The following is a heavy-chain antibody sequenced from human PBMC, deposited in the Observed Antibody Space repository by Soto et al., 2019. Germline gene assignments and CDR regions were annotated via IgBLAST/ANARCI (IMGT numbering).Heavy chain of an antibody. Sequence: GGSLRLSCAASGVTFSSYAMSWVRQAPGKGLEWVSAIGGSGGSTYYADSVKGRFTISRDNSKNTLYLQMNSLRAEDTAVYYFAKDPRDGYNHGYWGQGTLVTVSS. CDR3: AKDPRDGYNHGY. J-gene: IGHJ4*02. CDR2: IGGSGGST. D-gene: IGHD2-21*01. CDR1: GVTFSSYA. V-gene: IGHV3-23*01.